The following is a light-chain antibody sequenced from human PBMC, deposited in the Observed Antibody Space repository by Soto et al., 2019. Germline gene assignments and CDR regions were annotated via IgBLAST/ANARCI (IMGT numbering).Light chain of an antibody. CDR1: QDISNF. Sequence: DIQMTQSPSSLSASVGDRITITCRASQDISNFLAWFQQKPGKAPKSLIYEASNLQSGVPPKFIGSASGTDFTLTINSLQPEDFATYYCQQYHSYPPTFGQGTKVEI. V-gene: IGKV1-16*02. CDR2: EAS. J-gene: IGKJ1*01. CDR3: QQYHSYPPT.